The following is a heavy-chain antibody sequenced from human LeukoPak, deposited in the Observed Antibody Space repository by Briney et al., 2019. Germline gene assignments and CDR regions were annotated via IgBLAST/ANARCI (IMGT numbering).Heavy chain of an antibody. CDR2: ISAYNGNT. D-gene: IGHD2-2*01. Sequence: ASVKVSCKASGYTFTSYGISWVRQAPRQGLEWMGWISAYNGNTNCAQKLRGRVTMTTDTSTSTAYMELRSLRSDDTAVYYCARDHEFCRSTSCYAIDYWGQGTLVTVSS. V-gene: IGHV1-18*01. CDR3: ARDHEFCRSTSCYAIDY. J-gene: IGHJ4*02. CDR1: GYTFTSYG.